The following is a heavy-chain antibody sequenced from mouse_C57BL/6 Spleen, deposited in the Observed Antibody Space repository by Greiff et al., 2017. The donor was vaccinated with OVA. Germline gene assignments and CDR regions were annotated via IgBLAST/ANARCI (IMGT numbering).Heavy chain of an antibody. V-gene: IGHV5-9-1*02. CDR3: TRAYYYGSSYNYFDY. J-gene: IGHJ2*01. CDR1: GFTFSSYA. CDR2: ISSGGDYI. Sequence: EVQGVESGEGLVKPGGSLKLSCAASGFTFSSYAMSWVRQTPEKRLEWVAYISSGGDYIYYADTVKGRFTISRDNARNTLYLQMSSLKSEDTAMYYCTRAYYYGSSYNYFDYWGQGTTLTVSS. D-gene: IGHD1-1*01.